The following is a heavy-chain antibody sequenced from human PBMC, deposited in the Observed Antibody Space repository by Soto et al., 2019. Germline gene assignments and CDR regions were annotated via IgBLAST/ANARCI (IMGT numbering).Heavy chain of an antibody. V-gene: IGHV3-23*01. Sequence: EVQLLESGGGLVQPGGSLRLSCAASGFTFSSYAMSWVRQAPGKGLEWVSAIRGSGGSTYYADSVKGRFTISRDNSKNTLYLQMNSLRAEDTAVYYCAKDYRGRRYCSSTSCYRPFDYWGQGTLVTVSS. CDR3: AKDYRGRRYCSSTSCYRPFDY. D-gene: IGHD2-2*01. CDR1: GFTFSSYA. J-gene: IGHJ4*02. CDR2: IRGSGGST.